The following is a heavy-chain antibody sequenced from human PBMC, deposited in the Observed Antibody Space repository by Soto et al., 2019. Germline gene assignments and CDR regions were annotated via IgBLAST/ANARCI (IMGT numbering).Heavy chain of an antibody. CDR2: INHSGST. J-gene: IGHJ4*02. Sequence: QVQLQQWGAGLLKPSETLSLTCAVYGGSFSGYYWSWIRQPPGKGLEWIGEINHSGSTNYNPSLKXLVIIXXDTSKNQFSLKLSSVTAADTAVYYCARGWVWNFDYWGQGTLVTVSS. CDR3: ARGWVWNFDY. D-gene: IGHD1-1*01. V-gene: IGHV4-34*01. CDR1: GGSFSGYY.